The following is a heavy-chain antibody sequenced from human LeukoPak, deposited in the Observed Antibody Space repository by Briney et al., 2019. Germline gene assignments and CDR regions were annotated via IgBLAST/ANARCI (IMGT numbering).Heavy chain of an antibody. V-gene: IGHV3-23*01. CDR1: GFTFSTYA. CDR2: ISDSSAT. Sequence: GGSLRLSCTASGFTFSTYAMSWVRQAPGKGLEWVSTISDSSATYYADSVKGRFSISRDNAKNSLYLQMNSLRDEDTAVYYCASPGRPYYYYGMDVWGQGTTVTVSS. J-gene: IGHJ6*02. CDR3: ASPGRPYYYYGMDV.